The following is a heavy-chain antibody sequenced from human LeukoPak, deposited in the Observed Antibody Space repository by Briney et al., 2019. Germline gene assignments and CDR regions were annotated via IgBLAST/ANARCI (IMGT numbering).Heavy chain of an antibody. V-gene: IGHV4-34*01. CDR3: ARGLYCSSTSCDENAFDI. CDR2: INHTGST. CDR1: GGSFRGYY. J-gene: IGHJ3*02. Sequence: SETLPLTCAVYGGSFRGYYWSWIRQPPAKGLDGMGEINHTGSTNYNPSLMSRFTISVDTSKYQFSRTLSSVTAADTAVYYCARGLYCSSTSCDENAFDIWGQGTMVTVSS. D-gene: IGHD2-2*01.